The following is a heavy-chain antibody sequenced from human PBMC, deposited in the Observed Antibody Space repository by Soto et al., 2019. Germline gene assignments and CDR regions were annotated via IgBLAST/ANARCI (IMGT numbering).Heavy chain of an antibody. V-gene: IGHV2-5*02. J-gene: IGHJ4*02. CDR3: APVGGLEQWLYRIDH. Sequence: QITLKESGPSLVKPTQTLTLTCTFSGFSLTTTGVGVVWIRQPPGKAMEWLALIYWDDDKHYSPSLRSRLTVTKDTTQSQMVPTLTIADPADTGRYFCAPVGGLEQWLYRIDHSGQGTLVTVSS. CDR1: GFSLTTTGVG. CDR2: IYWDDDK. D-gene: IGHD6-19*01.